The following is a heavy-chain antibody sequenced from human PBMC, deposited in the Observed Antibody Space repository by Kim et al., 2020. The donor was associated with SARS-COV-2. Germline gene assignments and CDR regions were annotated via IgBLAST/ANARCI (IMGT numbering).Heavy chain of an antibody. CDR1: GFTFGDYA. V-gene: IGHV3-49*03. J-gene: IGHJ6*02. CDR3: TRDSSIAARRVWNYGMDV. Sequence: GGSLRLSCTASGFTFGDYAMSWFRQAPGKGLEWVGFIRSKAYGGTTEYAASVKGRFTISRDDSKSIAYLQMNSLKTEDTAVYYCTRDSSIAARRVWNYGMDVWGQGTTVTVSS. CDR2: IRSKAYGGTT. D-gene: IGHD6-6*01.